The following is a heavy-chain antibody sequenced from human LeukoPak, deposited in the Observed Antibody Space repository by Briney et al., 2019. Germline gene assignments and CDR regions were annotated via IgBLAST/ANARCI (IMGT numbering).Heavy chain of an antibody. Sequence: GGSLRLSCAASGFTFSSYGMHWVRQAPGKGLEWVAFIRYDGSNKYYADSVKGRFTISRDNAKNSLYLQMNSLRAEDTAVYYCARGDDYYFDYWGQGTLVTVSS. CDR2: IRYDGSNK. J-gene: IGHJ4*02. D-gene: IGHD3-16*01. CDR3: ARGDDYYFDY. V-gene: IGHV3-30*02. CDR1: GFTFSSYG.